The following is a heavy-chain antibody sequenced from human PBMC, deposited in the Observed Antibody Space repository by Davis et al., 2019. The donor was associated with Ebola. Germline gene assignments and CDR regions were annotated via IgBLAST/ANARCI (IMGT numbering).Heavy chain of an antibody. CDR1: GASIKTDY. CDR3: ARGQLWLLTWFDP. CDR2: IYYGGSI. D-gene: IGHD5-18*01. V-gene: IGHV4-59*01. Sequence: SETLSLTCGVSGASIKTDYWSWLRQSPEKGLEYIGFIYYGGSINYNPSLKSRATISVDTSKNMFSLQLTSVTAADTAVYYCARGQLWLLTWFDPWGQGTLVTVSS. J-gene: IGHJ5*02.